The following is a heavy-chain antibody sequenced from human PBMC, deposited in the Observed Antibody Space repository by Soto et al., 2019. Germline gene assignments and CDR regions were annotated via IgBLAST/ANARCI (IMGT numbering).Heavy chain of an antibody. CDR3: ARGGFGDLMDY. D-gene: IGHD3-16*01. CDR1: GYTFTSYG. Sequence: QVQLVQSGAEVKKPGASVKVSCKASGYTFTSYGISWVRQAPGQGLEWMGWISAYNGNTNYAQKLQGRATKNTYTPKIRSETEVRSVRSDYAAVYCCARGGFGDLMDYWGHGTLVTVSS. V-gene: IGHV1-18*01. CDR2: ISAYNGNT. J-gene: IGHJ4*01.